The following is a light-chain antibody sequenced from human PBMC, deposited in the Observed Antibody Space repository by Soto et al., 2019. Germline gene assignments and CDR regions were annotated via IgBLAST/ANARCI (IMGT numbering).Light chain of an antibody. CDR1: SSDVGSYNL. CDR3: CSYAGSSTLGV. CDR2: EGS. V-gene: IGLV2-23*01. J-gene: IGLJ2*01. Sequence: QSALTQPASVSGSPGQSITISCTGTSSDVGSYNLVSWYQQHPGKAPKLMIYEGSKRPSGVSNRFSGSKSGNTASLTISGLQDEDEADYCCCSYAGSSTLGVFGGGTKLTVL.